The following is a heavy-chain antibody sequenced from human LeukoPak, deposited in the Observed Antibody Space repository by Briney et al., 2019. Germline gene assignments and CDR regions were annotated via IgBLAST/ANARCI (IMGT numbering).Heavy chain of an antibody. Sequence: GGSLRLSCAASGFTFSSYAMHWVRQAPGKGLEWVAVISYDGSNKYYADSVKGRFTISRDNSENTQYLQMNSLRAEDTAVYYCARAIGWLAYFDYWGQGTLVTVSS. CDR3: ARAIGWLAYFDY. J-gene: IGHJ4*02. D-gene: IGHD6-19*01. V-gene: IGHV3-30*01. CDR1: GFTFSSYA. CDR2: ISYDGSNK.